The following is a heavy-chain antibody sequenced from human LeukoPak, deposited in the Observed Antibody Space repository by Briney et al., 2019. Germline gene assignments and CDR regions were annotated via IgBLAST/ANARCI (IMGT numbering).Heavy chain of an antibody. CDR2: FHTAGDT. CDR3: ARGSCSSSSCYDRLIALDV. D-gene: IGHD2-2*01. V-gene: IGHV3-13*01. CDR1: GFTFSNYD. Sequence: QAGGSLRLSCAASGFTFSNYDMHWVRQATGKGLEWVSAFHTAGDTHYSGSVKGRFATSRENAKNSFYLQMNNLRAEDTAVYYCARGSCSSSSCYDRLIALDVWGQGTPVTVSS. J-gene: IGHJ6*02.